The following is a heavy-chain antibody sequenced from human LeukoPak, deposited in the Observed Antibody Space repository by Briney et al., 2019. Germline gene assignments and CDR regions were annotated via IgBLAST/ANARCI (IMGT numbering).Heavy chain of an antibody. CDR3: AKVDIPMGRLINS. D-gene: IGHD5-18*01. Sequence: GGSLRLSCAASGFTFSSYAMNWVRQASGKGLEWVSRISDSGAATYYADSVKGRFTISRDNSKNTLYLHMNSLRADDTAVYYCAKVDIPMGRLINSWGQGTLVSVSS. V-gene: IGHV3-23*01. CDR1: GFTFSSYA. CDR2: ISDSGAAT. J-gene: IGHJ4*02.